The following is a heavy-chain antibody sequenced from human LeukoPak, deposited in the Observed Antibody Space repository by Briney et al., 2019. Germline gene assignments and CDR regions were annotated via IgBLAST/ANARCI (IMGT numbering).Heavy chain of an antibody. Sequence: ASVKVSCKASGYTFTSYGISWVRQAPGQGLEWMGWNSAYNGNTNYAQKLQGRVTMITDTSTSTAYMDLRSLRSDDTAVYYCARDEVGAIYFDYWGQGTLVTVSS. CDR1: GYTFTSYG. D-gene: IGHD1-26*01. CDR2: NSAYNGNT. CDR3: ARDEVGAIYFDY. V-gene: IGHV1-18*01. J-gene: IGHJ4*02.